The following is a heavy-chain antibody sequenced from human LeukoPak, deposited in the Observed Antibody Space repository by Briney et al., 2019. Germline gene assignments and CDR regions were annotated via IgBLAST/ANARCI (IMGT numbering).Heavy chain of an antibody. Sequence: SETLSLTCTVSGGSISTYYWTWIRQPPGKGLEWVGYIYSSGTTNYNPSLNSRVTISLDTSKNQFSLNLRSVTAADTAVYYCARPRSSGWYDAFDIWGQGTMVTVSS. CDR2: IYSSGTT. CDR1: GGSISTYY. J-gene: IGHJ3*02. V-gene: IGHV4-59*08. D-gene: IGHD6-19*01. CDR3: ARPRSSGWYDAFDI.